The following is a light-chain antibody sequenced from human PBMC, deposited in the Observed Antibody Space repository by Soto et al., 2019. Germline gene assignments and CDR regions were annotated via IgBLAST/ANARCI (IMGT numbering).Light chain of an antibody. CDR3: AAWDDSLSGVV. Sequence: QSVLTQPPSASGTPGQRVTIYCSGTSSNIGNNYVCWYQQLPGTAPKLLIYRNNQRPSGVPDRFSGSKSGTSASLAISGLRSDDEADYYCAAWDDSLSGVVFGAGTKLTVL. CDR1: SSNIGNNY. J-gene: IGLJ2*01. CDR2: RNN. V-gene: IGLV1-47*01.